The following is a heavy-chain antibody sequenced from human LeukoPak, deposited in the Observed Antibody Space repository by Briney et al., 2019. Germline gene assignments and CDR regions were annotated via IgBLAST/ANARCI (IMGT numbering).Heavy chain of an antibody. D-gene: IGHD3-10*01. CDR3: AREGSGSYTLYNWFDP. Sequence: ASVKVSCKASGYTFTSYYMHWVRQAPGQGLEWMGWINPNSGGTNYAQKFQGRVTVTRDTSISTAYMELSRLRSDDTAVYYCAREGSGSYTLYNWFDPWGQGTLVTVSS. J-gene: IGHJ5*02. V-gene: IGHV1-2*02. CDR2: INPNSGGT. CDR1: GYTFTSYY.